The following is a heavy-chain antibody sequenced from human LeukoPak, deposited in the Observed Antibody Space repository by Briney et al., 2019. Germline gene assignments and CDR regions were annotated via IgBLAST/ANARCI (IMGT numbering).Heavy chain of an antibody. J-gene: IGHJ3*02. V-gene: IGHV3-23*01. Sequence: GGSLRLSCAASGFTFSSYAMSWVRQAPGKGLEWVSAISVSGGSTYYADSVKGRFTISRDNSRNTLYLQMNSLRAEDTAVYYCAKVQYCTNGVCDAFDIWGQGTMVTVSS. CDR2: ISVSGGST. D-gene: IGHD2-8*01. CDR1: GFTFSSYA. CDR3: AKVQYCTNGVCDAFDI.